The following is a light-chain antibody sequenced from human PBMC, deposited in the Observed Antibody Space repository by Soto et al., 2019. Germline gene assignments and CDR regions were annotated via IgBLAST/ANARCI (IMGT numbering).Light chain of an antibody. CDR2: DNN. J-gene: IGLJ2*01. V-gene: IGLV1-51*01. Sequence: QSVLTQPPSVSGAPGPKVTISCSGSSSNIGNNYVSWYQQLPGTAPKLLIYDNNKRPSGIPDRFSGSKSGTSATLGITGLQSGDEADYYCGTWDSSLSAAVFGGGTKLTVL. CDR1: SSNIGNNY. CDR3: GTWDSSLSAAV.